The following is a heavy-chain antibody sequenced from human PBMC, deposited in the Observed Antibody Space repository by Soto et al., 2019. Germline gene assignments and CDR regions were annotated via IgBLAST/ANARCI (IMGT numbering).Heavy chain of an antibody. CDR1: GYTFTSYA. Sequence: QVQLVQSGAEEKKPGASVKVSCKASGYTFTSYAMHWVRQAPGQRLEWMGWINAGNGNTKYSQKFQGRVTITRDTSASTDYMELSSLRTEVTAVYYCASDHRGLPDYWGQGTLVTVSS. CDR2: INAGNGNT. V-gene: IGHV1-3*05. CDR3: ASDHRGLPDY. D-gene: IGHD2-15*01. J-gene: IGHJ4*02.